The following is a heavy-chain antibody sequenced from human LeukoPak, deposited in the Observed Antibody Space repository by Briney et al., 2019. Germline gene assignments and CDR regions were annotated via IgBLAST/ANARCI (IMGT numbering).Heavy chain of an antibody. J-gene: IGHJ4*02. CDR1: GFTFSSYA. CDR3: ARDEVVVIRGYFDY. V-gene: IGHV3-30*04. Sequence: GGSLRLSCAASGFTFSSYAMHWVRQAPGKGLEWVAVISYDGSNKYYADSVKGRFTISRDNSKNTLYLQMNSLRADDTAVYYCARDEVVVIRGYFDYWGQGTLVTVSS. D-gene: IGHD3-22*01. CDR2: ISYDGSNK.